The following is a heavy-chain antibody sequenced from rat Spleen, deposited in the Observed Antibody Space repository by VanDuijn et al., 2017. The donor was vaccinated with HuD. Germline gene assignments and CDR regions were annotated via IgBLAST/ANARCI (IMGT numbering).Heavy chain of an antibody. V-gene: IGHV5-20*01. CDR2: ISYDGGST. Sequence: EVQLVESGGGLVQPGGSLKFSCAASGFTLSDHYMAWVRQAPTMGLEWVASISYDGGSTYYRDSVKGRFTISRDNAKSSLYLQMDSLRSEDTATYYCARHYYDGSYYLYYFDYWGQGVMVTVSS. CDR3: ARHYYDGSYYLYYFDY. D-gene: IGHD1-12*02. J-gene: IGHJ2*01. CDR1: GFTLSDHY.